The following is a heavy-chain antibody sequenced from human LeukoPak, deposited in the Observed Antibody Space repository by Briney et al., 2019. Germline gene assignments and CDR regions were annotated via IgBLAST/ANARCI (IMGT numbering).Heavy chain of an antibody. J-gene: IGHJ4*02. CDR2: IYYSGST. D-gene: IGHD3-10*01. CDR3: ARWAVFYYYFDY. Sequence: PSETLSLTCTVSGGSISSSSYYWGWIRQPPGKGLEWIGSIYYSGSTYYNPSLKSRVTISVDTSKNQFSLKLSSVTAADTAVYYCARWAVFYYYFDYWGQGTLVTVSS. V-gene: IGHV4-39*07. CDR1: GGSISSSSYY.